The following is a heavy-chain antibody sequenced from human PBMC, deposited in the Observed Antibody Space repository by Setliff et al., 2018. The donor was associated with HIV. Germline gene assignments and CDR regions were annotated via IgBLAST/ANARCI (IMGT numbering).Heavy chain of an antibody. V-gene: IGHV1-3*01. CDR2: INAGNGNT. Sequence: ASVKVSCKASGYTFTSYAMHWVRQAPGQRLEWMGWINAGNGNTKYSQKFQGRVTITRDTSASTAYMELSSLRSEDTAVYYCARSHYDSRGYYYRGDAFDIWGLGTMVTVSS. CDR1: GYTFTSYA. J-gene: IGHJ3*02. D-gene: IGHD3-22*01. CDR3: ARSHYDSRGYYYRGDAFDI.